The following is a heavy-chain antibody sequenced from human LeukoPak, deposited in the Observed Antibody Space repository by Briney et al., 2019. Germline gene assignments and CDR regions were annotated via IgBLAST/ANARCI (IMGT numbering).Heavy chain of an antibody. CDR3: ATYGSGSYHYKGAFDI. D-gene: IGHD3-10*01. J-gene: IGHJ3*02. Sequence: GGSLRLSCVASKFTSGHSFTNYWMSWVRQAPGKGLEWVSAISGSGGSTYYADSVQGRFTISRDNSKNTLYLQMNSLRAEDTAVYYCATYGSGSYHYKGAFDIWGQGQWSPSLQ. V-gene: IGHV3-23*01. CDR2: ISGSGGST. CDR1: KFTSGHSFT.